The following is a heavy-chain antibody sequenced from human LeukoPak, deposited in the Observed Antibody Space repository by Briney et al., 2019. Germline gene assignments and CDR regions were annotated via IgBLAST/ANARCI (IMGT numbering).Heavy chain of an antibody. D-gene: IGHD6-13*01. V-gene: IGHV3-21*01. CDR2: ISSSSSYI. Sequence: GRSLRLSCAASGFTFSSYSMNWVRQAPGKGLEWVSSISSSSSYIYYADSVKGRFTISRDNAKNSLYLQMNSLRAEDTAVYYCARASIAAAGVDYWGQGTLVTVSS. CDR1: GFTFSSYS. J-gene: IGHJ4*02. CDR3: ARASIAAAGVDY.